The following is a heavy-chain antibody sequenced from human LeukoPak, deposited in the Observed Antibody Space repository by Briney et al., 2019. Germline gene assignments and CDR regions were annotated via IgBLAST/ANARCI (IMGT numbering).Heavy chain of an antibody. D-gene: IGHD5-24*01. Sequence: PSETLSLTCALSGGSISSYYWSWIRQPPGKGLEWIGYIDYSGSTNYNPSLKRRVTISADTTKNQFSLKLSSVTAADTAVYYCARVGDGYNLPYAFDYWGQGTLVTVSS. J-gene: IGHJ4*02. CDR1: GGSISSYY. CDR3: ARVGDGYNLPYAFDY. V-gene: IGHV4-59*01. CDR2: IDYSGST.